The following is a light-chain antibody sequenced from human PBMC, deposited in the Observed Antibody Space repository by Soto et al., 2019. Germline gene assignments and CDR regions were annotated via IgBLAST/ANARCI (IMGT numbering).Light chain of an antibody. CDR3: QQANSFPLT. CDR2: GAS. J-gene: IGKJ4*01. CDR1: QSVSSN. V-gene: IGKV3D-15*01. Sequence: ILLTQSPCTLSLSPGERATLSCGASQSVSSNLAWYQQKPGQAPRLLIYGASTRATGIPARFSGSGSGTDFTLTISSLQPEDFETYYCQQANSFPLTFGGGTKVDIK.